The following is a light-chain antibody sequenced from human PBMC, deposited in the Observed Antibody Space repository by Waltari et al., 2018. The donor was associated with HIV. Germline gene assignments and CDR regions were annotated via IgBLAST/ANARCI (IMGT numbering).Light chain of an antibody. J-gene: IGLJ3*02. V-gene: IGLV2-14*03. CDR3: CSYTIARTFL. CDR1: RSAVGSFDY. CDR2: DVN. Sequence: QSALTQPASVSGSPGQSITISCTGTRSAVGSFDYVSWHQQHPGMAPKLIIYDVNKRPSGVSSRFSGSKSGDTASLTISALRAEDEGDYYCCSYTIARTFLFGGGTKLTVL.